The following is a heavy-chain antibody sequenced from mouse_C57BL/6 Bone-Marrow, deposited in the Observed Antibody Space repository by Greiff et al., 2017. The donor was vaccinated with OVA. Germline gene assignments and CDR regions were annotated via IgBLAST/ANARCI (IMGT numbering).Heavy chain of an antibody. CDR2: IDPSDSYT. CDR1: GYTFTSYW. CDR3: ARRGGFDY. Sequence: VQLQQPGAELVRPGTSVKLSCKASGYTFTSYWMHWVKQRPGQGLEWIGVIDPSDSYTNYNQKFKGKATLTVDTSSSTAYMQLSSLTSEDSAVYYCARRGGFDYWGQGTTLTVSS. J-gene: IGHJ2*01. V-gene: IGHV1-59*01.